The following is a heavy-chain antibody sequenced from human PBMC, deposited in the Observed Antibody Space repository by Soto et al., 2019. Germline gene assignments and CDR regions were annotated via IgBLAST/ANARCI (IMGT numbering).Heavy chain of an antibody. J-gene: IGHJ3*02. CDR1: GGFVSSGSYY. D-gene: IGHD1-1*01. Sequence: QVQLQQWGAGLLKPSETLSLTCAVYGGFVSSGSYYWCWIRQPPGKGLEWIGEMSHSGGTHFNPSLKSRVTISVDTSKNQFSLKMSSVTAADTALYYFARVERGTATTVVDAFDIWGPGTMVTVSS. V-gene: IGHV4-34*01. CDR2: MSHSGGT. CDR3: ARVERGTATTVVDAFDI.